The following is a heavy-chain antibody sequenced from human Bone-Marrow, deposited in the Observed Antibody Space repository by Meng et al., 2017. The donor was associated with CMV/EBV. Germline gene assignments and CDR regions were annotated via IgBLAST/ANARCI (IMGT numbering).Heavy chain of an antibody. CDR3: TTDIVYCSSTSCYRGDV. D-gene: IGHD2-2*02. J-gene: IGHJ6*02. Sequence: GESLKISCTASGFSFTEYGMHWVRQTPGKGLEWVAFIRMDESDKFYGDSVKGRFTISRDISRKTLYLQMNSLKTEDTAVYYCTTDIVYCSSTSCYRGDVWGQGTTVTVSS. CDR1: GFSFTEYG. V-gene: IGHV3-30*02. CDR2: IRMDESDK.